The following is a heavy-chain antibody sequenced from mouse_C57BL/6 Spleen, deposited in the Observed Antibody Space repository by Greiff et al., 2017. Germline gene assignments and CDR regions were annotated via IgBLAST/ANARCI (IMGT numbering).Heavy chain of an antibody. Sequence: QVQLQQSGAELVKPGASVKISCKASGYAFSSYWMNWVKQRPGKGLEWIGQIYPGDGDTNYNGKFKGKATLTADKSSSTAYMQLSNLTSEDSAVYFCASYDYDGYAMDYWGQGTSVTVSS. J-gene: IGHJ4*01. CDR2: IYPGDGDT. CDR3: ASYDYDGYAMDY. CDR1: GYAFSSYW. V-gene: IGHV1-80*01. D-gene: IGHD2-4*01.